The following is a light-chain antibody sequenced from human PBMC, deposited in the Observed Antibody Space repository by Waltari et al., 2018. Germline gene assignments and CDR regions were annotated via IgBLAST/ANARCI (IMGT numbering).Light chain of an antibody. Sequence: QSALTQPPSASGSPGQSVTISCTGTSSDVGGYNYVSWYQQHPGKAPKIMIYEVNKRPSGVPDRFSGSKSGNTAALTVAGLQAEDEADYYGSSYAGSSTPLYVFGTGTKVTVL. J-gene: IGLJ1*01. CDR2: EVN. CDR1: SSDVGGYNY. CDR3: SSYAGSSTPLYV. V-gene: IGLV2-8*01.